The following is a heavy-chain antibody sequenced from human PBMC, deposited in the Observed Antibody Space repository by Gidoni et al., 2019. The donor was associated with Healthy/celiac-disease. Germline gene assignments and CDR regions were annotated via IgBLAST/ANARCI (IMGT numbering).Heavy chain of an antibody. Sequence: GGGVVQPGRSLRLSCAASGFTFSSYGMHWVRQAPGKGLEWVAVIWYDGSNKYYADSVKGRFTISRDNSKNTLYLQMNSLRAEDTAVYYCARDQGVVAAKDNWFDPWGQGTLVTVSS. CDR2: IWYDGSNK. CDR1: GFTFSSYG. CDR3: ARDQGVVAAKDNWFDP. V-gene: IGHV3-33*01. D-gene: IGHD2-15*01. J-gene: IGHJ5*02.